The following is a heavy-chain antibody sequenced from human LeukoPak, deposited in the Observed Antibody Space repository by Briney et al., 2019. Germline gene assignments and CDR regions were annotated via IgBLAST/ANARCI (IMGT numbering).Heavy chain of an antibody. D-gene: IGHD2-2*01. CDR1: GFTFSSYA. Sequence: PGRSLRLSCAASGFTFSSYAMHWVRQAPGKGLEWVAVISCDGSNKYYADSVKGRFTISRDNSKNTLYLQMNSLRAEDTAVYYCARGRVEEYCSSTSCQRAYYFDYWGQGTLVTVSS. CDR3: ARGRVEEYCSSTSCQRAYYFDY. J-gene: IGHJ4*02. CDR2: ISCDGSNK. V-gene: IGHV3-30*04.